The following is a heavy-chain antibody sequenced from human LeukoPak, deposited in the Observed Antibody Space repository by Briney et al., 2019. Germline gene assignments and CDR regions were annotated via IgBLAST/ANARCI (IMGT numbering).Heavy chain of an antibody. CDR2: IRYDGSNK. J-gene: IGHJ3*02. V-gene: IGHV3-30*02. CDR1: GFTFSSYA. CDR3: ARDSSGYYDGAFDI. D-gene: IGHD3-22*01. Sequence: QPGGSLRLSCAASGFTFSSYAMTWVRQAPGKGLEWVAFIRYDGSNKYYADSVKGRFTISRDNSKNTLYLQMNSLRAEDTAVYYCARDSSGYYDGAFDIWGQGTMVTVSS.